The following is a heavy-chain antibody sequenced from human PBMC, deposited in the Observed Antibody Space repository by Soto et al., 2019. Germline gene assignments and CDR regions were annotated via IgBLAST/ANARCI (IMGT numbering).Heavy chain of an antibody. CDR1: GFTFSRYS. V-gene: IGHV3-21*01. J-gene: IGHJ6*03. CDR2: IGSSSSYI. CDR3: ARERATYYYYYYMDV. Sequence: EVQLVESGGGLVKPGGSLRLSCAASGFTFSRYSMNWVRQAPGKGLEWVSSIGSSSSYIYYADSVKGRFTTSRDNDKNSLYLQMNSLRAEDTAVYYCARERATYYYYYYMDVWGKGTTVTVSS.